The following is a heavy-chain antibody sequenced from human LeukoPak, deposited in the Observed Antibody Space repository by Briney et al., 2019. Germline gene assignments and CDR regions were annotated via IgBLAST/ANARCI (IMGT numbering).Heavy chain of an antibody. CDR2: IYSSGST. CDR1: GGSISGSGYY. J-gene: IGHJ4*01. CDR3: AKSGGYGLIDY. Sequence: PSETLSLTCTVSGGSISGSGYYWGWIRQPPGKGLEWIGSIYSSGSTYYNSSLKSRVTISIDTSKNQVSLKMSSVTAADTAVYYCAKSGGYGLIDYWGQETLVTVSS. V-gene: IGHV4-39*01. D-gene: IGHD6-25*01.